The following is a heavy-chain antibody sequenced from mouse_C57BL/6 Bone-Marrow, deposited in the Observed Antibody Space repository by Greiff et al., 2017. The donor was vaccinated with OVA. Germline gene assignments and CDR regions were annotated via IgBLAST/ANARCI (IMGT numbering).Heavy chain of an antibody. CDR1: GFTFSSYT. CDR3: ARRNYGKDLLVWYFDV. Sequence: EVMLVESGGGLVKPGGSLKLSCAASGFTFSSYTMSWVRQTPEKRLEWVATISGGGGNTYYPDSVKGRFTISRDNAKNTLYLQMSSLRSEDTALYYCARRNYGKDLLVWYFDVWGTGTTVTVSS. CDR2: ISGGGGNT. J-gene: IGHJ1*03. V-gene: IGHV5-9*01. D-gene: IGHD1-1*01.